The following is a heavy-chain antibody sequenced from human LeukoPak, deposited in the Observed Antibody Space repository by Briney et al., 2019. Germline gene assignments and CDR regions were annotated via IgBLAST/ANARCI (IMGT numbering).Heavy chain of an antibody. CDR1: GYSFTNYW. CDR2: IYPGDSDT. D-gene: IGHD2-15*01. Sequence: GESLKISCKGSGYSFTNYWIAWVRQMPGKGLEWMGIIYPGDSDTRYSPSFQGQVTISADKSISTAYLQWSSLKASEASDTAMYYCARLLPATATGFDYWGQGTLVTVSA. V-gene: IGHV5-51*01. J-gene: IGHJ4*02. CDR3: ARLLPATATGFDY.